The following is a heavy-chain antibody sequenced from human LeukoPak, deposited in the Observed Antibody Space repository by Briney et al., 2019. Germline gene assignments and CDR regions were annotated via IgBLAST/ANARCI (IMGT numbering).Heavy chain of an antibody. J-gene: IGHJ4*02. D-gene: IGHD2-2*03. CDR2: IRSKAYGGTT. Sequence: GGSLRLSCTASGFTFGDYAMSWFRQAPGKGLEWVGFIRSKAYGGTTEYAASVKGRFTISRDDSKSIAYLQMNSLRAEDTAVYYCAKEVLDIVVVPAAMGYWGQGTLVTVSS. CDR3: AKEVLDIVVVPAAMGY. CDR1: GFTFGDYA. V-gene: IGHV3-49*03.